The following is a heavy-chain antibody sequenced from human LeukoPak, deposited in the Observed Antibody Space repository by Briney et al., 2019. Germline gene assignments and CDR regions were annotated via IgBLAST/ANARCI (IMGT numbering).Heavy chain of an antibody. CDR1: GFTFSNAW. CDR3: TTGAYYDILTGDS. J-gene: IGHJ4*02. Sequence: GGSLRLSCAASGFTFSNAWMSWVRQAPGKGLEWVGRIKIKTDGGTTDYAAPVKGRFTISRDDSKNTLYLRMNSLKTEDTAVYYCTTGAYYDILTGDSWGQGTLVTVSS. D-gene: IGHD3-9*01. CDR2: IKIKTDGGTT. V-gene: IGHV3-15*01.